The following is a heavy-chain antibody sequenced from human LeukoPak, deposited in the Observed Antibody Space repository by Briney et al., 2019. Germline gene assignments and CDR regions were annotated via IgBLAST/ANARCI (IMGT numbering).Heavy chain of an antibody. J-gene: IGHJ3*02. CDR2: INPNSGAT. CDR3: ARFGDYDAFYI. Sequence: ASVKVSCKASGYTFTGYYMNWVRQAPGQGLEWMGWINPNSGATNYAQKFQGRGTMTRDTSISTAYMELSRLRSHDTAVYYCARFGDYDAFYIWGQGTMVTVSS. V-gene: IGHV1-2*02. CDR1: GYTFTGYY. D-gene: IGHD4-17*01.